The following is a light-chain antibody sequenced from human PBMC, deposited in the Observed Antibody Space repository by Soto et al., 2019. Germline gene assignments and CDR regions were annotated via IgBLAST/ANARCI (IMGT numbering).Light chain of an antibody. CDR3: HHRHNWPTWT. J-gene: IGKJ1*01. Sequence: DIVITQSPDSLAVSLGERATINCKSSQSVLYSTNNKNSLAWYQQKPGQPPKLLIYWASTRESGVPDRFSGSGSGTDFTLTISSLEPEDFAVYYCHHRHNWPTWTFGQGTKVEIK. CDR2: WAS. V-gene: IGKV4-1*01. CDR1: QSVLYSTNNKNS.